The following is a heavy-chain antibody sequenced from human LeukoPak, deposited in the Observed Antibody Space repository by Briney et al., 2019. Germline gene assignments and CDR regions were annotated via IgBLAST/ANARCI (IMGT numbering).Heavy chain of an antibody. CDR3: ARIVVEMGFDP. CDR1: GYTFTSYD. D-gene: IGHD3-22*01. J-gene: IGHJ5*02. CDR2: INAGNGNT. V-gene: IGHV1-3*01. Sequence: GASVKVSCKASGYTFTSYDINWVRQATGQGLEWMGWINAGNGNTKYSQKFQGRVTITRDTSASTAYMELSSLRSEDTAVYYCARIVVEMGFDPWGQGTLVTVSS.